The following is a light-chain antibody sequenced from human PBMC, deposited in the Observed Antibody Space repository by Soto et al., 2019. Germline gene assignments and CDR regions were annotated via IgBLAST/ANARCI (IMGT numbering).Light chain of an antibody. Sequence: QSALTQPASVSGSPGRWITIPCVGTSGDIGDYNYVSWYQQHPGKVPKVIVSEVSNRPSGVSYRFSGTKSGNTASLTVSGLQAEDEADYYCCSYTRSGTLIFGTGTKLTVL. CDR2: EVS. V-gene: IGLV2-14*01. CDR3: CSYTRSGTLI. CDR1: SGDIGDYNY. J-gene: IGLJ1*01.